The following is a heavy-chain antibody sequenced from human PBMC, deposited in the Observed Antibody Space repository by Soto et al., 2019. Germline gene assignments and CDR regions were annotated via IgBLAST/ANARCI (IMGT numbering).Heavy chain of an antibody. J-gene: IGHJ5*02. CDR1: GGSISSSSYY. CDR2: TYYSGST. CDR3: ARHWAVVTALNWFDP. D-gene: IGHD2-21*02. V-gene: IGHV4-39*01. Sequence: QLQLQESGPGLVKPSETLSLTCTVSGGSISSSSYYWGWIRQPPGKGLEWIGSTYYSGSTYYNPSLKSRVTISVDTSKNQFSLKRSSVTAADTAVYYCARHWAVVTALNWFDPWGQGTLVTVSS.